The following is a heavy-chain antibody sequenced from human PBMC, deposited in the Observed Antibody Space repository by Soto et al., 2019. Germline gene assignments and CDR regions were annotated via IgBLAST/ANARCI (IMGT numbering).Heavy chain of an antibody. CDR3: ARAIREYYYGSGTYYIPVYFDY. D-gene: IGHD3-10*01. CDR2: ISYSGST. CDR1: GGSVSSGSYY. V-gene: IGHV4-61*01. Sequence: PSETLSLTCTVSGGSVSSGSYYWSWIRQPPGKGLEWIGYISYSGSTSYNPSLKSRVTISVDTSKNQFSLKLSSVTAADTAVYYCARAIREYYYGSGTYYIPVYFDYWGQGTLVTVSS. J-gene: IGHJ4*02.